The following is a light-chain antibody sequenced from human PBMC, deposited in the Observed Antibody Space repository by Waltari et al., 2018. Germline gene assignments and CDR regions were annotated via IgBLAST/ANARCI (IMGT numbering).Light chain of an antibody. CDR2: GAT. Sequence: DIQMTQSPSSVSVSVGDRVIITCRTSQGITNWLAWYQQKPGKAPKLLIYGATSLQSGVPSRFSGSGSGTDFTLTITSLQPEDFATYYCQQANTVPLTFGGGTKVEMK. CDR3: QQANTVPLT. J-gene: IGKJ4*01. CDR1: QGITNW. V-gene: IGKV1-12*01.